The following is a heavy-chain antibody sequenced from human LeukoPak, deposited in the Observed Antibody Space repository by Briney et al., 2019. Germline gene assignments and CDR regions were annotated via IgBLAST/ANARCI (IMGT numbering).Heavy chain of an antibody. D-gene: IGHD3-9*01. Sequence: ASVKVSCKASGYTFTSYGISWVRQAPGQGLEWMGWISAYNGNTNYAQKLQGRVTMTTDTSTSTAYMELRSLRSDDTAVYYCARVIVDFDWLPLYFDYWGQGTLVTVSS. CDR3: ARVIVDFDWLPLYFDY. V-gene: IGHV1-18*01. CDR2: ISAYNGNT. CDR1: GYTFTSYG. J-gene: IGHJ4*02.